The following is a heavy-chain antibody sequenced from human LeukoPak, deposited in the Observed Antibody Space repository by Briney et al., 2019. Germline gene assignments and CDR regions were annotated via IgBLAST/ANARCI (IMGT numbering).Heavy chain of an antibody. J-gene: IGHJ6*02. CDR1: GYTFTSYY. CDR2: INPSGGST. Sequence: ASVKVSCKASGYTFTSYYMHWVRQAPGQGLEWMGIINPSGGSTSYAQKFQGRVTMTRDTSTSTVYMELSSLRSEDTAVYYCAYYYGSGGYYYGMDVWGQGTTVTISS. D-gene: IGHD3-10*01. CDR3: AYYYGSGGYYYGMDV. V-gene: IGHV1-46*01.